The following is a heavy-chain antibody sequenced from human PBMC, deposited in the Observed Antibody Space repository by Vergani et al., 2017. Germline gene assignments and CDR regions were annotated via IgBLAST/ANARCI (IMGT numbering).Heavy chain of an antibody. Sequence: QLHLQESGPGLVKPSETLSLTCTVSGGSISSYYWSWIRQPPGKGLEWIGYIYYSGSTNYNPSLKSRVTISVDTSKNQFSLQLSSVTAADTAVYYCASIIAVAGHGAFDIWGQGTMVTVSS. D-gene: IGHD6-19*01. CDR2: IYYSGST. CDR1: GGSISSYY. V-gene: IGHV4-59*01. J-gene: IGHJ3*02. CDR3: ASIIAVAGHGAFDI.